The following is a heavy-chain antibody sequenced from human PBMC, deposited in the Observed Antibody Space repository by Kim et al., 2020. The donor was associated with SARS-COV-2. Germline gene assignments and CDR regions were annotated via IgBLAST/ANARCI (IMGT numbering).Heavy chain of an antibody. D-gene: IGHD3-3*01. V-gene: IGHV4-34*01. CDR3: ARLRRYYDFWSGYPTSGAFDI. CDR2: INHSGST. CDR1: GGSFSGYY. J-gene: IGHJ3*02. Sequence: SETLSLTCAVYGGSFSGYYWSWIRQPPGKGLEWIGEINHSGSTNYNPSLKSRVTISVDTSKNQFSLKLSSVTAADTAVYYCARLRRYYDFWSGYPTSGAFDIWGQGTMVTVSS.